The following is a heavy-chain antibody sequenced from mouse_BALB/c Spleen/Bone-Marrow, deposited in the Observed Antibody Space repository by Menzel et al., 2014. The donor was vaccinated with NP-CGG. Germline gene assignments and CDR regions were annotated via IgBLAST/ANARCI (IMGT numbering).Heavy chain of an antibody. V-gene: IGHV6-6*02. CDR3: TRTGTGYFDY. D-gene: IGHD4-1*01. CDR1: GFTFSSYW. J-gene: IGHJ2*01. CDR2: IRLKSNNYAT. Sequence: EVKLVESGGGLVQPGGSMKLSCVASGFTFSSYWMNWVRQSPEKGLEWVAEIRLKSNNYATHYAESVKGRFTISRDDSKSSVYLQMNNLRAEDTGIYYCTRTGTGYFDYWGQGTTLTVSS.